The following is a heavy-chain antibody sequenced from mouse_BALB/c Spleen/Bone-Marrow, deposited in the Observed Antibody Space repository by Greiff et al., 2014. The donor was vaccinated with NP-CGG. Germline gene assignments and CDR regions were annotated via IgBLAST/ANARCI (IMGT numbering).Heavy chain of an antibody. Sequence: VKLQESGAELMKPGASVKISCKATGYTFSHYWIEWVKQRPGHGLEWIGEILPGTGSTKYNEKFKGKATITPDTSSSTAYMQLSSLTSEDSAVYYCTRSLRRYFDYWGQGTTLTVSS. D-gene: IGHD1-2*01. CDR3: TRSLRRYFDY. J-gene: IGHJ2*01. V-gene: IGHV1-9*01. CDR2: ILPGTGST. CDR1: GYTFSHYW.